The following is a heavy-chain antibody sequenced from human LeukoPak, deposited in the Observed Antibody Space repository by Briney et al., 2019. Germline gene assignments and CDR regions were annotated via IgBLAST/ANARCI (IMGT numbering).Heavy chain of an antibody. J-gene: IGHJ6*03. Sequence: ATVKVSCKASGYTFTSYDINWVRQATGQGLEWMGWMNPNGGNTGYAQKFQGRVTMTRNTSISTAYMELSSLRSEDTAVYYCARGLGWDYYYYYYMDVWGKGTTVTVSS. D-gene: IGHD3-16*01. CDR1: GYTFTSYD. V-gene: IGHV1-8*01. CDR2: MNPNGGNT. CDR3: ARGLGWDYYYYYYMDV.